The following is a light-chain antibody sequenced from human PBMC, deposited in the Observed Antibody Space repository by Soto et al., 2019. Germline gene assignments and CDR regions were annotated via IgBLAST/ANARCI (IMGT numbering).Light chain of an antibody. J-gene: IGKJ2*01. CDR2: GAS. CDR1: QSISNY. Sequence: EIQMTQSPSSLSAAVGDRVTITCRASQSISNYLNWYRQKPGKAPKLLVYGASSLQSGVPSRFSGSGSGTDLTLNISSLQPEDCATYYCHQSNSSPHTFGQGTKLEI. V-gene: IGKV1-39*01. CDR3: HQSNSSPHT.